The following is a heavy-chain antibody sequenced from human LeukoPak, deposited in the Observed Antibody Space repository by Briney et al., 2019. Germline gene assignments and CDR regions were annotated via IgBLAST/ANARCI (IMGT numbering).Heavy chain of an antibody. J-gene: IGHJ4*02. V-gene: IGHV4-30-4*08. CDR1: GGSISSGDYY. D-gene: IGHD2-2*01. CDR2: IYYSGST. Sequence: PSETLSLTCTVSGGSISSGDYYWSWIRQPPGKGLEWIGYIYYSGSTYYNPSLKSRVTISVDTSKNQFSLKLSSVTAADTAVYYCARGYCSSTSCYGGFDYWGQGTLVTVSS. CDR3: ARGYCSSTSCYGGFDY.